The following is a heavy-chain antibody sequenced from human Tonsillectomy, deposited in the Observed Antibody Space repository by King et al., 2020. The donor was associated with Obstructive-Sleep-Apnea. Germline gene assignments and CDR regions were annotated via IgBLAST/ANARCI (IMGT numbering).Heavy chain of an antibody. V-gene: IGHV3-33*01. CDR1: GFTFNSLG. CDR2: IWSDGSNQ. Sequence: VQLVESGGGVVQPGRSLRLSCAASGFTFNSLGMDWVRQAPGKGLEWGAFIWSDGSNQYYADFVKGRFTISRDNSKNTLYLQMNSLRAEDTAVDYCARDSPLRTGNYYGMDVWGQGTTVTVSS. CDR3: ARDSPLRTGNYYGMDV. J-gene: IGHJ6*02. D-gene: IGHD3/OR15-3a*01.